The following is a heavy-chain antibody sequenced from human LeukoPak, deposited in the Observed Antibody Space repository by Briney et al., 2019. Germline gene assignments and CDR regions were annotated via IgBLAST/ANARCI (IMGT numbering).Heavy chain of an antibody. D-gene: IGHD6-13*01. CDR1: AFTFSNYS. J-gene: IGHJ6*04. CDR2: ISLSGGKG. V-gene: IGHV3-23*01. Sequence: GVSLRLSCAASAFTFSNYSMSWVRQTPGKGLEWVSSISLSGGKGYYTDSVKGRSTISRDNSKNTLYLQMNSLRVEDTAVYYCAKDPDIAAGTEKATYGLDVWGKGTTVTVSS. CDR3: AKDPDIAAGTEKATYGLDV.